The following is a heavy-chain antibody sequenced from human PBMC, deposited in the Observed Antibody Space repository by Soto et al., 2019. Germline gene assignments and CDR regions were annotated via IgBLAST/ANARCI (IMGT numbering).Heavy chain of an antibody. CDR1: GGTFSSYA. V-gene: IGHV1-69*01. Sequence: QVQLVQSGAEVKKPGSSVKVSCKASGGTFSSYAISWVRQAPGQGLEWMGGIIPIFGTANYAQKFQGRVTITADESTSTAYMELSSLRSEDTAVYYCASPRVYSGYDYYYYYGMDVWGQGTTVTVSS. CDR2: IIPIFGTA. J-gene: IGHJ6*02. D-gene: IGHD5-12*01. CDR3: ASPRVYSGYDYYYYYGMDV.